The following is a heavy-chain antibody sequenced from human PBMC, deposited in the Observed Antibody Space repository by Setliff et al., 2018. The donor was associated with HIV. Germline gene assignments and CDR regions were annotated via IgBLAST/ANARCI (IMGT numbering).Heavy chain of an antibody. CDR2: INHIGST. J-gene: IGHJ4*02. CDR3: ASVRTGYYRIRDY. D-gene: IGHD3-9*01. V-gene: IGHV4-34*01. CDR1: GGSFTTYY. Sequence: SETLSLTCAVYGGSFTTYYWSRIRQPPGKGLEWIGEINHIGSTNHNPSLKSRVTISIDTSKNQFSLKLTSVTAADTAMYYCASVRTGYYRIRDYWGQGSLVTVSS.